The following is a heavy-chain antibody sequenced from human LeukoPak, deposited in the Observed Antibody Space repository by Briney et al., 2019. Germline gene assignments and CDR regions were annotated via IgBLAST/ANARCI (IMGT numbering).Heavy chain of an antibody. V-gene: IGHV4-34*01. CDR3: ARGVSGYYYESGGPHTPTYFDY. CDR2: INHSGST. D-gene: IGHD3-22*01. CDR1: GGSFSGYY. J-gene: IGHJ4*02. Sequence: SETLSLTCAVYGGSFSGYYWSWIRQPPGKGLEWIGEINHSGSTNYNPSLKSRVTISVDTSKNQFSLKLSSVTAADTAVYYCARGVSGYYYESGGPHTPTYFDYGGQGPLATVPS.